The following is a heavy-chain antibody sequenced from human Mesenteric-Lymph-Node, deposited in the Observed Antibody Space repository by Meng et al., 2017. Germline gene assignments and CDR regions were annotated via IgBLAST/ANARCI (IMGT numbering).Heavy chain of an antibody. D-gene: IGHD3-22*01. CDR1: GFTVSSNY. J-gene: IGHJ3*02. CDR3: ARDGVYDSSGYYLGAFDI. CDR2: IYSGGST. V-gene: IGHV3-53*04. Sequence: GESLKISCAASGFTVSSNYMSWVRQAPGEGLEWVSVIYSGGSTYYADSVKGRFTISRHNSKNTLYLQMNSLRAEDTAVYYCARDGVYDSSGYYLGAFDIWGQGTMVTVSS.